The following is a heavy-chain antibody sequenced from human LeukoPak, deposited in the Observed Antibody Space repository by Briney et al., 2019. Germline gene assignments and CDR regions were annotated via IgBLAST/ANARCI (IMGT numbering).Heavy chain of an antibody. D-gene: IGHD4-11*01. Sequence: ASVKVSCKASGYTFTGYYMHWVRQAPGQGLERMGWINPNSGGTNYAQKFQGWVTMTRDTSISTAYMELSRLRSDDTAVYYCARDQQFNWFDPWGQGTLVTVSS. V-gene: IGHV1-2*04. CDR3: ARDQQFNWFDP. J-gene: IGHJ5*02. CDR2: INPNSGGT. CDR1: GYTFTGYY.